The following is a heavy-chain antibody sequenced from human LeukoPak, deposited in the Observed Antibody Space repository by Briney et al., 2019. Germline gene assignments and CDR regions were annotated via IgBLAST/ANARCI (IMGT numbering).Heavy chain of an antibody. CDR2: INPNSGGT. V-gene: IGHV1-2*02. Sequence: ASVKVSCKASGYTFTGYYMHWVRQAPGQGLEWMGWINPNSGGTNYAQKFQGRVTMTRDTSISTAYMELSRLRSDDTAVYYCARVGGYGGNSYYYYGMDVWGQGTTVTVSS. J-gene: IGHJ6*02. CDR1: GYTFTGYY. CDR3: ARVGGYGGNSYYYYGMDV. D-gene: IGHD4-23*01.